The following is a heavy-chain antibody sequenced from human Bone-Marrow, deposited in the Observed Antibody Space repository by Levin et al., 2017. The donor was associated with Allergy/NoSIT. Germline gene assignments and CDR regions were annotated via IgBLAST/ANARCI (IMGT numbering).Heavy chain of an antibody. CDR3: VRRATGTMLDY. D-gene: IGHD3-10*02. CDR1: GDSISSSIYY. J-gene: IGHJ4*02. CDR2: LSYSGST. V-gene: IGHV4-39*01. Sequence: PSETLSLTCAVSGDSISSSIYYWGWIRQPPGKGLEWIGTLSYSGSTYYTPSLKSRVTISVDTSKNQFSLKLSAVTAADTAIYYCVRRATGTMLDYWGQGTLVTVSS.